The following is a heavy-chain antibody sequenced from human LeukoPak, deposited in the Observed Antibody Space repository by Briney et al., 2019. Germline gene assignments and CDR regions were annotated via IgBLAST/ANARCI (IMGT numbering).Heavy chain of an antibody. J-gene: IGHJ1*01. Sequence: PGGSLRLSCAASGFTFSSYSMNWVRQAPGKGLEWVSSISSSSSYIYYADSVKGRFTISRDNAKNSLYLQMNSLRAEDTAVYYCARDCGGDCSPFEFQHWGQGTLVTVSS. CDR3: ARDCGGDCSPFEFQH. V-gene: IGHV3-21*01. CDR2: ISSSSSYI. D-gene: IGHD2-21*02. CDR1: GFTFSSYS.